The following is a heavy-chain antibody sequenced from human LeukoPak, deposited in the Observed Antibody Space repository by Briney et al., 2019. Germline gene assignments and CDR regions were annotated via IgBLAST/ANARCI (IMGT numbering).Heavy chain of an antibody. J-gene: IGHJ4*02. V-gene: IGHV3-21*01. CDR1: GFTFSSYE. D-gene: IGHD6-13*01. CDR2: ISSSSSYI. Sequence: GGSLRLSCAASGFTFSSYEMNWVRQAPGKGLEWASSISSSSSYIYYADSVKGRFTISRDNAKNSLYLQMNSLRAEDTAVYYCGRGGKVEQLVLARWGQGSLVTVSS. CDR3: GRGGKVEQLVLAR.